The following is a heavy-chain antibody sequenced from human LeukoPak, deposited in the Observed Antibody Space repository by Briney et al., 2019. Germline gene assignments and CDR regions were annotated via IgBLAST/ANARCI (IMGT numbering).Heavy chain of an antibody. D-gene: IGHD6-13*01. V-gene: IGHV3-30*02. J-gene: IGHJ5*02. CDR1: GFTFSSYG. CDR2: IRYDGSDK. CDR3: AKDWDSWGTYNWFDP. Sequence: GGSLRLSCAASGFTFSSYGMHWVRQAPGKGLEWVAFIRYDGSDKYYADSVKGRFTISRDNSKNTLYLQMNSLRAEDTAVYYCAKDWDSWGTYNWFDPWGQGTLVTVSS.